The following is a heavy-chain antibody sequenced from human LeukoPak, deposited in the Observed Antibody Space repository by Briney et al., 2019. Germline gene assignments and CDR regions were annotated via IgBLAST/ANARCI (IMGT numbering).Heavy chain of an antibody. CDR2: ISGSGGST. V-gene: IGHV3-23*01. J-gene: IGHJ6*02. CDR1: GFTFSSYA. Sequence: GGSLRLSCAASGFTFSSYAMSWVRQAPGKGLEWVSAISGSGGSTYYADSVKGRFSISRDNSKNTLYLQMNSLRAEDTAVYYCAGAPQNYYGSGTPIFYYYGMDVWGQGTTVTVSS. D-gene: IGHD3-10*01. CDR3: AGAPQNYYGSGTPIFYYYGMDV.